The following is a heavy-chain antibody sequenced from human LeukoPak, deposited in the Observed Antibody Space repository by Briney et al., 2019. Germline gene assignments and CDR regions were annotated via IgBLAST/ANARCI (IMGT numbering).Heavy chain of an antibody. D-gene: IGHD3-22*01. J-gene: IGHJ4*02. CDR1: GFTVSSNY. CDR2: IYSGGST. CDR3: ARESGYYYDY. V-gene: IGHV3-53*01. Sequence: GGSLRLSCAAPGFTVSSNYMSWVRQAPGKGLEWVSVIYSGGSTDYADSVKGRFTISRDNSKNTLYLQMNSLRAEDTAVYYCARESGYYYDYWGQGTLVTVSS.